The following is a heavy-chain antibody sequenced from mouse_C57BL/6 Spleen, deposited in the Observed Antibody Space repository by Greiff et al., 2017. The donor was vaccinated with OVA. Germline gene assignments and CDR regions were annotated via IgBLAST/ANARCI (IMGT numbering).Heavy chain of an antibody. CDR2: INPSSGYT. CDR3: ARPLDNGYDVGYYFDY. J-gene: IGHJ2*01. D-gene: IGHD2-2*01. V-gene: IGHV1-7*01. CDR1: GYTFTSYW. Sequence: QVQLQQSGAELAKPGASVKLSCKASGYTFTSYWMHWVKQRPGQGLEWIGYINPSSGYTKYNQKFKAKATLTADKSSSTAYMQLCSLTSEDSADYYGARPLDNGYDVGYYFDYWGQGTTLTVSS.